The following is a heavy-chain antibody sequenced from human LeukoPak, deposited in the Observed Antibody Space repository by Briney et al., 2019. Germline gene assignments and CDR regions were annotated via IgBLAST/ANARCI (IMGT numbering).Heavy chain of an antibody. D-gene: IGHD3-22*01. CDR2: IKQDGSEK. CDR3: ARNYDSSGSTNWFDP. CDR1: GFSFSSYW. J-gene: IGHJ5*02. Sequence: GGSLRLSCAASGFSFSSYWMSWVRQAPGKGLEWVANIKQDGSEKYYVDSVKGRFTISRDNAKNSLYLQMNSLRAEDTAVYYCARNYDSSGSTNWFDPWGQGTLVTVSS. V-gene: IGHV3-7*01.